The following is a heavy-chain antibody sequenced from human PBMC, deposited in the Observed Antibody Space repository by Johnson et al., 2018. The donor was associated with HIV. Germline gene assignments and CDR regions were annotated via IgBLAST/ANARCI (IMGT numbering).Heavy chain of an antibody. CDR3: AREYSQHYYDSSGSQIPIPGTDAFDI. Sequence: VQLVESGGGLIQPGGSLRLSCAASGFTVSTSYITWVRQAPGKGLEWVSLIYSGGNTYYTDSVKGRFTISRDSSKNILYLQMNSLRVEDTAVYYCAREYSQHYYDSSGSQIPIPGTDAFDIWGQGTMVTVSS. CDR1: GFTVSTSY. CDR2: IYSGGNT. J-gene: IGHJ3*02. D-gene: IGHD3-22*01. V-gene: IGHV3-53*01.